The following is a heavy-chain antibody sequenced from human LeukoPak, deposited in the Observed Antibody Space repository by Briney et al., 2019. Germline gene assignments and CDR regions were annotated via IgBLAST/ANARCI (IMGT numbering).Heavy chain of an antibody. Sequence: GGSLRLSCAASGFTFSSYSMNWVRQAPGTGLEWASSITSNTNYIYYADSVKGRFTISRDNAKNSLYLQMNSLRVEDTAVYYCARVEAGSGWYLWYMDVWGKGTSVTISS. CDR2: ITSNTNYI. CDR1: GFTFSSYS. CDR3: ARVEAGSGWYLWYMDV. J-gene: IGHJ6*03. V-gene: IGHV3-21*01. D-gene: IGHD6-19*01.